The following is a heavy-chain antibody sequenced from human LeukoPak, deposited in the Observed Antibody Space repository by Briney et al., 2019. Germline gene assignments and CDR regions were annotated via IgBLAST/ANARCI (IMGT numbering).Heavy chain of an antibody. Sequence: ASVKVSCKASGYTFTSYGISWVRQAPGQGLEWMGWISAYNGNTNYAQKLQGRVTMTTDTSTSTAYMELRSLRSDDTAVYYCARGRGHHFGEYYYYYYGMDVWGQGTTVTVSS. J-gene: IGHJ6*02. CDR3: ARGRGHHFGEYYYYYYGMDV. CDR1: GYTFTSYG. D-gene: IGHD4-17*01. CDR2: ISAYNGNT. V-gene: IGHV1-18*01.